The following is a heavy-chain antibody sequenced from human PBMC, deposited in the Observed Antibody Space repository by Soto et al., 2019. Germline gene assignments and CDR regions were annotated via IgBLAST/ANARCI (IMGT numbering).Heavy chain of an antibody. Sequence: QLQLQESGPGLVKPSETLSLTCTVSGGSISSSSYYWGWIRQPPGKGLEWIGSIYYSGSTYYNPSLKSRVTISVDTSKNQFSLKLSSVTAADTAVYYCATNLRFLEWHQPVYYYYGMDVWGQGTTVTVSS. D-gene: IGHD3-3*01. CDR2: IYYSGST. CDR3: ATNLRFLEWHQPVYYYYGMDV. J-gene: IGHJ6*02. CDR1: GGSISSSSYY. V-gene: IGHV4-39*01.